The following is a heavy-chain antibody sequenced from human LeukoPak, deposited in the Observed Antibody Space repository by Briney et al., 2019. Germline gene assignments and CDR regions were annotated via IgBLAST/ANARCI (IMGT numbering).Heavy chain of an antibody. J-gene: IGHJ4*02. CDR1: GASINSHY. V-gene: IGHV4-4*07. CDR3: ARALNPLPGTYYFDY. CDR2: IYISGST. D-gene: IGHD2-15*01. Sequence: PSETLSLTCTVSGASINSHYWSWIRQPAGKGLEWIGRIYISGSTNYNSSLQSRVTMSVDTSKHQFSLKLTSVTAADTAVYYCARALNPLPGTYYFDYWGQGTLVTVSS.